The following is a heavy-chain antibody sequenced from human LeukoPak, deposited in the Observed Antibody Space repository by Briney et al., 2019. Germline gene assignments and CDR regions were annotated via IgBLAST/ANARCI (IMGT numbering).Heavy chain of an antibody. Sequence: ASVKVSCKASGYTFTGYYMHWVRQAPGQGLEWMGWINPNSGGTNYAQKFQGRVTMTRDTSISTAYMELSRLRSDDTAVYYCARAGWRTSYYGMDVWGQGTTVTVYS. CDR2: INPNSGGT. CDR1: GYTFTGYY. CDR3: ARAGWRTSYYGMDV. J-gene: IGHJ6*02. V-gene: IGHV1-2*02. D-gene: IGHD5-24*01.